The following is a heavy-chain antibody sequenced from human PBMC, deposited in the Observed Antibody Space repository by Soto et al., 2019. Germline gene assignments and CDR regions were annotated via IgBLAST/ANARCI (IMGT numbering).Heavy chain of an antibody. V-gene: IGHV3-48*02. J-gene: IGHJ4*02. CDR2: ISSSSSTI. CDR3: ARAKTFFEY. Sequence: WGSLRLSCAASGFTFSTYSMNCVRQAPWKGLEWISYISSSSSTIYYADSVKGRFTISRDNAKNSLYLQMNSLRDEDTAVYYCARAKTFFEYWGQGTLVTVSS. CDR1: GFTFSTYS.